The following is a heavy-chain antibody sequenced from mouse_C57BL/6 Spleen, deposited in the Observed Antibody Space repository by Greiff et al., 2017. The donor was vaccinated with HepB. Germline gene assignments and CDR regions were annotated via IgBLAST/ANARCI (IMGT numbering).Heavy chain of an antibody. Sequence: VQLQQSGAELVRPGTSVKVSCKASGYAFTHYLIVWVKQRPGQGLEWIGVINPGSGGTNYNEKFKGKATLTADKSSSTAYMQLSSLTSEDSAVYFCARSRLTTVVAGNYWGQGTTPTVSP. CDR2: INPGSGGT. CDR1: GYAFTHYL. V-gene: IGHV1-54*01. CDR3: ARSRLTTVVAGNY. J-gene: IGHJ2*01. D-gene: IGHD1-1*01.